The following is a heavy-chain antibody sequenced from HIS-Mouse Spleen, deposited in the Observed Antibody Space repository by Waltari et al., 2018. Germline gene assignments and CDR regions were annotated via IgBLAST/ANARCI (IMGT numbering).Heavy chain of an antibody. J-gene: IGHJ2*01. CDR1: GGSLSSSSYY. D-gene: IGHD6-13*01. V-gene: IGHV4-39*07. Sequence: QLQLQESGPGLVKPSETLSLTCTVSGGSLSSSSYYLGWIHQPPGKGLEWIGSIYYSGSTYYNPSLKSRVTISVDTSKNQFSLKLSSVTAADTAVYYCAREIPYSSSWYDWYFDLWGRGTLVTVSS. CDR2: IYYSGST. CDR3: AREIPYSSSWYDWYFDL.